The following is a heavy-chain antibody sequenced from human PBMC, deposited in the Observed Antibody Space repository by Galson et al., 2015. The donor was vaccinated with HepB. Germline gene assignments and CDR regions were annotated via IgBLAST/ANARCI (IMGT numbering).Heavy chain of an antibody. D-gene: IGHD1-14*01. V-gene: IGHV3-23*01. CDR2: IRGSNGDT. CDR1: GFTFNNHA. Sequence: SLRLSCAASGFTFNNHALTWVRQAPGKGLEWVSAIRGSNGDTFYADSVKGRFTISRDSSKSTLYLQMNSLKVEDTAVYYCARASPYGTTWHGANDYWSQGTLVTVSS. J-gene: IGHJ4*02. CDR3: ARASPYGTTWHGANDY.